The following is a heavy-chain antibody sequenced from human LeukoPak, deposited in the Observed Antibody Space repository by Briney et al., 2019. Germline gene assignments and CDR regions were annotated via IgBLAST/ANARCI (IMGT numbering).Heavy chain of an antibody. V-gene: IGHV7-4-1*02. CDR2: INTNTGNP. CDR1: GYTFTSYA. Sequence: ASVKVSCKASGYTFTSYAMNWVRQAPGQGLEWMGWINTNTGNPTYAQGFTGRFVFSLDTSVSTAYLQISSLKAEDTAVYYCARTEVWFGELPPSFDYWGQGTLVTVSS. D-gene: IGHD3-10*01. CDR3: ARTEVWFGELPPSFDY. J-gene: IGHJ4*02.